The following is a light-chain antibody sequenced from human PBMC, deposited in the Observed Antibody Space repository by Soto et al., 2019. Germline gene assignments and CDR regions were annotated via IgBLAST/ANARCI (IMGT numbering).Light chain of an antibody. CDR2: EVT. CDR1: ASDIGRYNY. CDR3: NSYVGSNNYA. J-gene: IGLJ1*01. Sequence: QSVLTQPPSAPGSPGQSVTISCIGTASDIGRYNYVSWYQHHPGKAPKLIIYEVTKRPSGVPDRFSGSKSGNTASLTVSGLQADDEADYYCNSYVGSNNYAFGTGTKVTVL. V-gene: IGLV2-8*01.